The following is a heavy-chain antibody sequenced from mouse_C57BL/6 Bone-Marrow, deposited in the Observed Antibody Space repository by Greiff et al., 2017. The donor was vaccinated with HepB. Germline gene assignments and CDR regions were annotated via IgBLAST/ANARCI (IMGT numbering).Heavy chain of an antibody. Sequence: QVQLQQSGPELVKPGASVKISCKASGYAFSSSWMNWVKQRPGKGLEWIGRIYPGDGDTNYNGKFKGKATLTADKSSSTAYMQLSSLTSEDSAVYFCARAIYYYGSIYWYFDVWGTGTTVTVSS. CDR2: IYPGDGDT. J-gene: IGHJ1*03. D-gene: IGHD1-1*01. CDR3: ARAIYYYGSIYWYFDV. CDR1: GYAFSSSW. V-gene: IGHV1-82*01.